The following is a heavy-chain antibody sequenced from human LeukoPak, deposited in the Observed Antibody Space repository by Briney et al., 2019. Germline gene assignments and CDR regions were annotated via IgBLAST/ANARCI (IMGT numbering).Heavy chain of an antibody. V-gene: IGHV3-48*04. CDR2: ISSSSSTI. CDR1: GFTFSSYS. CDR3: ARALIHRYYGMDV. J-gene: IGHJ6*02. D-gene: IGHD5-18*01. Sequence: GGSLRLSCAASGFTFSSYSMNWVRQAPGKGLEWVSYISSSSSTIYYADSVKGRFTISRDNAKNSLYLQMNSLRAEDTAVYYCARALIHRYYGMDVWGQGTTVTVSS.